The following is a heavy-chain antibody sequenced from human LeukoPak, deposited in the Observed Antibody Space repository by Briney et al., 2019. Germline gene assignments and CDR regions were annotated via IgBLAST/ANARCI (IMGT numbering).Heavy chain of an antibody. Sequence: GGSLRLSCAASGFTLSNYGMTWVRQAPGKGLEWVSTLTDIGSTTYYADSVKGRFTISRDTSTNTLYLQMNSLRAEDTAIYFCAKETAPNSGILDCWGQGTLVTVSS. V-gene: IGHV3-23*01. J-gene: IGHJ4*02. D-gene: IGHD1-26*01. CDR2: LTDIGSTT. CDR3: AKETAPNSGILDC. CDR1: GFTLSNYG.